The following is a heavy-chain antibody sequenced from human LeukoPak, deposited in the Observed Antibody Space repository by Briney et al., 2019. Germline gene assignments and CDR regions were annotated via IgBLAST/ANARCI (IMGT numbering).Heavy chain of an antibody. CDR1: GGSFSGYY. D-gene: IGHD3-16*02. CDR2: INHSGST. Sequence: SETLSLTCAVYGGSFSGYYWSWIRQPPGKGLEWIGEINHSGSTNYNPSLKSRVSISVDTSKSQFSLKLSSVTAADTAVYYCAQADYDYVWGSYPRASRDYWFDPWGQGTLVTVSS. CDR3: AQADYDYVWGSYPRASRDYWFDP. V-gene: IGHV4-34*01. J-gene: IGHJ5*02.